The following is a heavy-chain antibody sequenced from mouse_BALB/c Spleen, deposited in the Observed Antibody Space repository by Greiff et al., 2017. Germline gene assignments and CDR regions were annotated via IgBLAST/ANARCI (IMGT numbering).Heavy chain of an antibody. D-gene: IGHD2-1*01. V-gene: IGHV1-77*01. J-gene: IGHJ1*01. Sequence: VQLQESGPELVKPGASVKMSCKASGYTFTDYVISWVKQRTGQGLEWIGEIYPGSGSTYYNEKFKGKATLTADKSSSTAYMQLSSLTSENSAVYFCARWGGNHGGYFDVWGAGTTVTVSS. CDR1: GYTFTDYV. CDR2: IYPGSGST. CDR3: ARWGGNHGGYFDV.